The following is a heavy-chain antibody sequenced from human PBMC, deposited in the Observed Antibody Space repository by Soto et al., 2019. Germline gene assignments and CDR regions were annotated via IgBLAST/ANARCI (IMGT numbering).Heavy chain of an antibody. CDR1: GGTLSCYT. D-gene: IGHD2-15*01. J-gene: IGHJ4*02. CDR3: ARDKRYCSDTSCPDFDY. Sequence: GASVKVSCKASGGTLSCYTFSWVRQAPGQGLEWMGRVIPNLGVTNYAKKFQGRFTIVVDTSTSTAYMELNSLRYEDTAVYYCARDKRYCSDTSCPDFDYWGQGTLVTVSS. CDR2: VIPNLGVT. V-gene: IGHV1-69*04.